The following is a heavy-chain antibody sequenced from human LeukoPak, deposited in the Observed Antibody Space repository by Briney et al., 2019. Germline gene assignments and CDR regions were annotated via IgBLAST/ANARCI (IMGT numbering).Heavy chain of an antibody. J-gene: IGHJ2*01. CDR3: ARGWLQPDWYFYL. Sequence: GASVKVSCKPSGYTFNNYGISWVRQAPGQGLEWMGWISPYNGNADYAQKLQGRVTMTADTSTTTAYMELRSLRSDDTAVYYCARGWLQPDWYFYLCGRGTLVTVSS. CDR2: ISPYNGNA. V-gene: IGHV1-18*01. CDR1: GYTFNNYG. D-gene: IGHD5-24*01.